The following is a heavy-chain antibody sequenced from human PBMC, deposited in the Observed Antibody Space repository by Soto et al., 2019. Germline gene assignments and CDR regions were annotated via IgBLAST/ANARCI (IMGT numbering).Heavy chain of an antibody. Sequence: QVQLQESGPGLVKPSQTLSLTCTVSGGSISSGGYYWSWIRQHPGKGLEWIGYIYYSGSTYYNPSLKSRVTISGDTSKNQFSLKLISVTAADTAVYYCARDSSIAADNDAFDIWGQGTMVTVSS. CDR3: ARDSSIAADNDAFDI. J-gene: IGHJ3*02. CDR1: GGSISSGGYY. D-gene: IGHD6-13*01. CDR2: IYYSGST. V-gene: IGHV4-31*03.